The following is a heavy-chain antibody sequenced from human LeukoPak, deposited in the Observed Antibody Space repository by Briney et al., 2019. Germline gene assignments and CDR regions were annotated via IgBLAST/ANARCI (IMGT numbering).Heavy chain of an antibody. Sequence: SVKVSCKASGGTFSSYAISWVRQAPGQGLERMGRIIPILGIANYAQKFQGRVTITADKSTSTAYMELSSLRSEDTAVYYCARERDGYFSFDYWGQGTLVTVSS. V-gene: IGHV1-69*04. CDR2: IIPILGIA. CDR3: ARERDGYFSFDY. J-gene: IGHJ4*02. CDR1: GGTFSSYA. D-gene: IGHD5-24*01.